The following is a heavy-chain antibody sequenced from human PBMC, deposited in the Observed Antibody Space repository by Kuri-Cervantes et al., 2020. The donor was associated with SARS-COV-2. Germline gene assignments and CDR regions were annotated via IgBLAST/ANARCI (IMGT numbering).Heavy chain of an antibody. CDR3: ARAGSGNYYIPFYYFGLDV. CDR1: GFTFSSYG. J-gene: IGHJ6*02. V-gene: IGHV3-30*03. Sequence: GESLKISCAASGFTFSSYGMHWVRQAPGKGLEWVALISSDGSIRHYGDSVKGRFIISREDSKNTLYLQMNSLRVEDTAVYYCARAGSGNYYIPFYYFGLDVWGQGITVTVSS. D-gene: IGHD3-10*01. CDR2: ISSDGSIR.